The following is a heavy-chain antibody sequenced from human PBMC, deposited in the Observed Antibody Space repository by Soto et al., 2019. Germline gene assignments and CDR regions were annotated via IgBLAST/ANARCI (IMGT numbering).Heavy chain of an antibody. Sequence: QVQLVESGGGVVQPGRSLRLSCAASGFTFSSYGMHWVRQAPGKGLEWVAVIWYDGSNKYYADSVKGRFTISRDNSKNTRYLQMNSLRAEDTAVYYCARGDQYSSSWPPFDYWGQGTLVTVSS. J-gene: IGHJ4*02. CDR1: GFTFSSYG. D-gene: IGHD6-13*01. CDR2: IWYDGSNK. CDR3: ARGDQYSSSWPPFDY. V-gene: IGHV3-33*01.